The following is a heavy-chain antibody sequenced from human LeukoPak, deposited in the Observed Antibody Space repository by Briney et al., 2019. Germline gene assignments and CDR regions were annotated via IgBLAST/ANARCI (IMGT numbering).Heavy chain of an antibody. CDR1: GGSISSYY. J-gene: IGHJ3*02. CDR2: IYYSGST. Sequence: KPSETLSLTCSVSGGSISSYYWSWIRQPPGKGLEWIGYIYYSGSTNYNPSRKSRVTISVDTSKNQFSLKLSSVTAADTAVYYCARVSLRAFDIWGQGTMVTVSS. CDR3: ARVSLRAFDI. V-gene: IGHV4-59*01.